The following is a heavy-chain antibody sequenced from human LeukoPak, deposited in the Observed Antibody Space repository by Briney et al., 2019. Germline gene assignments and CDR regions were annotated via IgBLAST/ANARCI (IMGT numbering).Heavy chain of an antibody. CDR3: ARGHYGPGIGTYPN. CDR1: GASISPNY. V-gene: IGHV4-59*12. J-gene: IGHJ4*02. CDR2: IYYSGST. Sequence: SETLSLTCTVSGASISPNYWSWFRQPPGKGLEWIGYIYYSGSTSYNPSLKSRVTISLDTSKNQFSLKLSSVTAANTAVYYCARGHYGPGIGTYPNWGQGTLVTVSA. D-gene: IGHD3-10*01.